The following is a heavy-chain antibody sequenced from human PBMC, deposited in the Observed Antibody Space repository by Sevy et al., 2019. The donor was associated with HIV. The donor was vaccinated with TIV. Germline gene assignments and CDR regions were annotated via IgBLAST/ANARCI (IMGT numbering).Heavy chain of an antibody. J-gene: IGHJ5*02. CDR1: GFAFNTFG. D-gene: IGHD2-2*01. V-gene: IGHV3-33*01. Sequence: QLGGSLRLSCAASGFAFNTFGMHWVRRAPGKGLEWVAFISFDENIEYYADSVKGRFTISRDNSKNMLYLQMNSLRAEDTAMYYCARDRYCSTSRCYNWIDPWGQGTLVTVSS. CDR3: ARDRYCSTSRCYNWIDP. CDR2: ISFDENIE.